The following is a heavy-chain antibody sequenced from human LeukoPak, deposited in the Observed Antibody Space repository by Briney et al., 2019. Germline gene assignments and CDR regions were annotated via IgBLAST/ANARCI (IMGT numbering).Heavy chain of an antibody. J-gene: IGHJ4*02. V-gene: IGHV1-18*01. D-gene: IGHD3-22*01. CDR1: GYTFTSYG. CDR2: ISAYNGNT. CDR3: ARDRGRYYYDSSGPPDY. Sequence: ASVKVSCKASGYTFTSYGISWVRQAPGQGLEWMGWISAYNGNTNYAQKLQGRVTMTTDTSTSTAYMELRSLRSDDTAVYYCARDRGRYYYDSSGPPDYWGQGTLVTVSS.